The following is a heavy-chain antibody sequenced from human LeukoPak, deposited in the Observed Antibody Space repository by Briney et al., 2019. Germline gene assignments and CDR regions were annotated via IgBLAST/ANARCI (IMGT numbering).Heavy chain of an antibody. CDR2: ISYDGRNK. Sequence: AGGSLRLSCAASGFTFSSYAMHWVRQAPGKGLEWVAVISYDGRNKYYADSVKGRFTISRDNAKNSLYLQMNSLRAEDTAVYYCARDLRNYIFDYWGQGTLVTVSS. D-gene: IGHD1-7*01. CDR1: GFTFSSYA. CDR3: ARDLRNYIFDY. J-gene: IGHJ4*02. V-gene: IGHV3-30*04.